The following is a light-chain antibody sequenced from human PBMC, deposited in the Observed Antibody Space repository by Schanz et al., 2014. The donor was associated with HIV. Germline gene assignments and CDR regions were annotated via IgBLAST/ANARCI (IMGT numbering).Light chain of an antibody. Sequence: SYELTQPPSVSVAPGETASISCVGNNAGIKSVHWYQQKPGQAPVVVISYDSDRPSGIPERFSGSNSGHTATLTISGVEVGDEADYYCQVWDSFLNVVFGGGTKLTVL. V-gene: IGLV3-21*04. J-gene: IGLJ2*01. CDR1: NAGIKS. CDR3: QVWDSFLNVV. CDR2: YDS.